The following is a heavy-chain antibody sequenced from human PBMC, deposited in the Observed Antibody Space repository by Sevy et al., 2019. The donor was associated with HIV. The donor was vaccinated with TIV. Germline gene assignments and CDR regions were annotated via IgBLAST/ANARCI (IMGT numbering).Heavy chain of an antibody. J-gene: IGHJ4*02. CDR1: GYSFTSYW. Sequence: GESLKISCKGSGYSFTSYWIGWVRQMPGKGLGWMGNIYPGDSDTRYSPSFQGQVTISADKSIRTAYRQRSRLKASDTAMYYCAGYAAAGMHYWGQGTLVTVSS. CDR2: IYPGDSDT. CDR3: AGYAAAGMHY. D-gene: IGHD6-13*01. V-gene: IGHV5-51*01.